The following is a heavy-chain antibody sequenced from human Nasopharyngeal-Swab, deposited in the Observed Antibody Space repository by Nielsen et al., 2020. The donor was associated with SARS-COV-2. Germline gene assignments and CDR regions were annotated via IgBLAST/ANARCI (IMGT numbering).Heavy chain of an antibody. CDR1: GGSISSYY. D-gene: IGHD3-22*01. Sequence: SETLSLTCTVSGGSISSYYWSWIRQPPGKGLEWIGYIYYSGSTSFNPSLKSRVTISVDTSKNQFSLKLSSVTAADTAVYYCATSDGGSGYSWGQETLVTVSS. V-gene: IGHV4-59*01. CDR2: IYYSGST. J-gene: IGHJ4*02. CDR3: ATSDGGSGYS.